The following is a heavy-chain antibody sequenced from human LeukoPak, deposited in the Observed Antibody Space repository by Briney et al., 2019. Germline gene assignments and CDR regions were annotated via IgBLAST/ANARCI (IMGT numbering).Heavy chain of an antibody. CDR1: GYTFTSYA. Sequence: GASVEVSCKASGYTFTSYAINWVRQATGQGLEWMGWMNPNSGNTGYAQKFQGRVTMTRNTSISTAYMELSSLRSEDTAVYYCASFSCSSTSCYSPYYYYGMDVWGQGTTVTVSS. CDR3: ASFSCSSTSCYSPYYYYGMDV. V-gene: IGHV1-8*01. D-gene: IGHD2-2*02. CDR2: MNPNSGNT. J-gene: IGHJ6*02.